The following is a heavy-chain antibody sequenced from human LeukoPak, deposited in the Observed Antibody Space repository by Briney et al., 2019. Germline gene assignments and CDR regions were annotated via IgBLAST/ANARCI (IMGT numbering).Heavy chain of an antibody. V-gene: IGHV1-8*01. Sequence: ASVKVSCKASGYTFTSYDINWVRQATGQGLEWMGWMNPNSGNTGYAQKFQGRVTMTRNTSISTAYLQWSSLKASDTAMYYCARTASSGYYLNWFDPWGQGTLVTVSS. CDR3: ARTASSGYYLNWFDP. J-gene: IGHJ5*02. D-gene: IGHD3-22*01. CDR1: GYTFTSYD. CDR2: MNPNSGNT.